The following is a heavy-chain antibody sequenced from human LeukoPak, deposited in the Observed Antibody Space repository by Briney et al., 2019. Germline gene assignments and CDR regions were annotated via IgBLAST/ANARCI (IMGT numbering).Heavy chain of an antibody. D-gene: IGHD4-11*01. CDR3: ARSADYSNQHNDF. J-gene: IGHJ4*02. V-gene: IGHV1-2*02. CDR1: GYTFTSYY. Sequence: SVNVSCKASGYTFTSYYIHWVRQAPEQVLDWMEWINPNSGGENYAQKFRGRVSMTRDTSIRTGYMELSSLRSDDPAVYYCARSADYSNQHNDFWGQGTLVTVSS. CDR2: INPNSGGE.